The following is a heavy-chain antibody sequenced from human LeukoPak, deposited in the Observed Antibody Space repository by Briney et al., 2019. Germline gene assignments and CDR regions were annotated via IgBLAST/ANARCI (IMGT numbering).Heavy chain of an antibody. CDR2: INSDGSST. CDR3: ARGGFDVPGMDV. J-gene: IGHJ6*02. CDR1: GFTFSSYW. Sequence: PGGSLRLSCEASGFTFSSYWMHWVRQAPGKGLVWVSRINSDGSSTSYADSVKGRFTISRDNAKNTLYLQMNSLRAEDTAVYYCARGGFDVPGMDVWGQGTTVTVSS. V-gene: IGHV3-74*01. D-gene: IGHD3-10*02.